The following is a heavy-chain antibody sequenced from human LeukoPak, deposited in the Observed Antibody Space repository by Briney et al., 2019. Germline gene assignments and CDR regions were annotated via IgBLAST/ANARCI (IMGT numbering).Heavy chain of an antibody. CDR3: ASTLLLGDYNLHY. J-gene: IGHJ4*02. Sequence: MTSETLSLTCAVSGDSISSGGYSWTWIRQPPGKGLEWIGCIHHGGSTYYNPSLKSRVTISVVRSKNQFSLELSSVTAADTAVYYCASTLLLGDYNLHYWGQGTLVTVSS. V-gene: IGHV4-30-2*01. CDR2: IHHGGST. D-gene: IGHD4-17*01. CDR1: GDSISSGGYS.